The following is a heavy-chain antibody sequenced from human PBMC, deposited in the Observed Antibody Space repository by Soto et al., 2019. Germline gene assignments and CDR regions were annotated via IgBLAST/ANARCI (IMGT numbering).Heavy chain of an antibody. V-gene: IGHV4-39*01. CDR3: ARRWGYSFDY. D-gene: IGHD7-27*01. Sequence: QLQLQESGPGLVKPSETLSLTCTVSGGSISSYYWGWIRRPPGKGLEWIGSIYYSGSTYYNPSLKSRVNISVDTYKNQFSLILSSVTAADTAVYYCARRWGYSFDYWGQGTLVTVSS. CDR1: GGSISSYY. CDR2: IYYSGST. J-gene: IGHJ4*02.